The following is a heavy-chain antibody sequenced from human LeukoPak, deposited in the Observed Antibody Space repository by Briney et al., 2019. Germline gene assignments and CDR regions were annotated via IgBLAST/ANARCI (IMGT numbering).Heavy chain of an antibody. CDR2: IYYSGST. Sequence: SETLSLTCIVSGGSISSGDYYWRWIRQPPGKGLEWIGYIYYSGSTYYNPSLTSRLTISIDTSKNQFSLKLSSVTAADTAVYYCARWYDYGDYVWYFDLWGRGTLVTVSS. CDR1: GGSISSGDYY. D-gene: IGHD4-17*01. J-gene: IGHJ2*01. V-gene: IGHV4-30-4*08. CDR3: ARWYDYGDYVWYFDL.